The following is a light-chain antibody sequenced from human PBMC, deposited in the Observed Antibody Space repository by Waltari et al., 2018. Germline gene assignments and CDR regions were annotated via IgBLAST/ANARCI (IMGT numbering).Light chain of an antibody. CDR1: SSDVGGSHY. J-gene: IGLJ1*01. CDR3: SSYTSSSTLDV. Sequence: QSALTQPASVSGSPGQSITISCTGTSSDVGGSHYVPCYQQHPGKAPKLMIYDVSNRPSGVSNRFSGSKSGNTASLTISGLQAEDEADYYCSSYTSSSTLDVFGTGTKVTVL. V-gene: IGLV2-14*03. CDR2: DVS.